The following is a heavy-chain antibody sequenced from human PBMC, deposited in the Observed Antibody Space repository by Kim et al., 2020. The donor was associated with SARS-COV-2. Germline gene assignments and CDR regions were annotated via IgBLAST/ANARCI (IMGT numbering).Heavy chain of an antibody. V-gene: IGHV4-61*01. Sequence: SETLSLTCSVSGVSVTSPTFSWSWIRLPPGKGLEWVGFMYSNGGTNHSPSLRGRVTISIDSSKNQFPLKLTSVTAADTAVYYCARGILRGVPDYWGQGTLVTVSS. CDR1: GVSVTSPTFS. D-gene: IGHD3-10*01. CDR2: MYSNGGT. CDR3: ARGILRGVPDY. J-gene: IGHJ4*02.